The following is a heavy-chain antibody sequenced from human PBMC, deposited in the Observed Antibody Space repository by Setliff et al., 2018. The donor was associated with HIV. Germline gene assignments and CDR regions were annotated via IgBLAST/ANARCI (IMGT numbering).Heavy chain of an antibody. CDR2: IHPNTGNP. J-gene: IGHJ4*02. Sequence: ASVKVSCKASGYTFTTYGLHWVRQAPGQGLEWMGWIHPNTGNPTYAQGFTGRFVFSLDTSVSTAYLQINNLKTEDTAVYYCARAGIGGLDFWGQGTPVTVSS. D-gene: IGHD3-16*01. CDR1: GYTFTTYG. V-gene: IGHV7-4-1*02. CDR3: ARAGIGGLDF.